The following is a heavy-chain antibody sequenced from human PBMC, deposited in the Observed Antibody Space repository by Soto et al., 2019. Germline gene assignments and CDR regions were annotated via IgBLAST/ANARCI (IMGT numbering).Heavy chain of an antibody. V-gene: IGHV1-3*01. J-gene: IGHJ4*02. CDR3: PGGGYDCWSGHVRD. Sequence: QVQLVQSGAEVKKPGASVKVSCKASGYTFTSYAMHWVRQAPGQRLEWMGWINAGNGNTKYSQKFQGRVTITRDTSASTAYMELSSLRSEDTAVYYCPGGGYDCWSGHVRDWGQGTLVTVSS. D-gene: IGHD3-3*01. CDR2: INAGNGNT. CDR1: GYTFTSYA.